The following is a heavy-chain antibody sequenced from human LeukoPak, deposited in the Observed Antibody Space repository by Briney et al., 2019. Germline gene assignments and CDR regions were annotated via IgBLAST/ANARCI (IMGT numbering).Heavy chain of an antibody. J-gene: IGHJ3*02. Sequence: ASVKVSCKASGGTFSSYAISWVRQAPGQGLEWMGGIIPIFGTANYAQKFQGRVTITADESTSTAYMELSSLRSEDTAVYYCARTLRELLGDVAFDIWGQGTMVTVSS. V-gene: IGHV1-69*13. CDR1: GGTFSSYA. CDR3: ARTLRELLGDVAFDI. CDR2: IIPIFGTA. D-gene: IGHD3-10*01.